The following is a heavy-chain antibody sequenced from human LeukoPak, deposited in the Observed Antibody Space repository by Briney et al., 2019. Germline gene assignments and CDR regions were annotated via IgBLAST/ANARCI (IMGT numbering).Heavy chain of an antibody. J-gene: IGHJ4*02. Sequence: GESLKISCKGSGYXFTSYWVCWVRQMPGKGLEWMGIIYPGDSDTRYNPSFRGQVTISADKSISTAYLQWSSLKASDTAMYYCARRRSCSGGSCYEDFDYWGQGTLVTVSS. CDR3: ARRRSCSGGSCYEDFDY. D-gene: IGHD2-15*01. CDR1: GYXFTSYW. V-gene: IGHV5-51*01. CDR2: IYPGDSDT.